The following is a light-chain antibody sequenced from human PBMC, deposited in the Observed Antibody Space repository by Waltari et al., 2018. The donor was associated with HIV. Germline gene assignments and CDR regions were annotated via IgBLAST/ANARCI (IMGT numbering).Light chain of an antibody. CDR3: QTWGMGIVV. CDR1: SEHSNFA. J-gene: IGLJ3*02. V-gene: IGLV4-69*01. CDR2: LNSDGSH. Sequence: QIILTQSPSASASPGASVKLTCTLSSEHSNFAIAWLQQQPEKGPRYLMKLNSDGSHTKGDGIPDRCSGSSSGAERYHSISSLHSDDEADYYCQTWGMGIVVFGGGTKLTVL.